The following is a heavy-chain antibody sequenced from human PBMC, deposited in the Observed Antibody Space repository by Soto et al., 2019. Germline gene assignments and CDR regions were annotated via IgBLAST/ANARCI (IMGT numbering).Heavy chain of an antibody. Sequence: EVQLVESGGGLVQPGGSLRLSCAASGVTVSSNYMSWVRQAPGKGLEWVSVIYSGGSTYYADSVKGRFTISRDNSKNTLYLQRNRQRAEDTAVYYCARHGYNYGGGHVDYWGQGTLVTVSS. CDR2: IYSGGST. V-gene: IGHV3-66*04. CDR1: GVTVSSNY. CDR3: ARHGYNYGGGHVDY. D-gene: IGHD5-18*01. J-gene: IGHJ4*02.